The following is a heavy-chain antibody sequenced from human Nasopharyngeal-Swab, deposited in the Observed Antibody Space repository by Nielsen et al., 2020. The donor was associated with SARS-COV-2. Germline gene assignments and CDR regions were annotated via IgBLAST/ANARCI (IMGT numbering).Heavy chain of an antibody. D-gene: IGHD2-15*01. CDR2: TRRKDFGGTT. CDR3: TRESCSDGNCYWGDYFDL. J-gene: IGHJ4*02. V-gene: IGHV3-49*02. Sequence: WIRQPPGKGLEWLGFTRRKDFGGTTEYAASVKGRFIISRDDSKSIAYLQINSLKTEDTAVYYRTRESCSDGNCYWGDYFDLWGQGTLVTVSS.